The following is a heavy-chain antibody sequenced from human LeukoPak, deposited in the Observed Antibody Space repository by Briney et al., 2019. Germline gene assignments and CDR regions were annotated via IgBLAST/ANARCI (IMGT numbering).Heavy chain of an antibody. D-gene: IGHD7-27*01. V-gene: IGHV3-48*01. CDR3: VRDFNWAFDS. J-gene: IGHJ4*02. CDR1: GFTFSGFS. CDR2: IRPSGSDM. Sequence: PGGSLRLSCAASGFTFSGFSLNWVRQAPGKGLEWISNIRPSGSDMYYAASVKGRFTISRDSATNSLYLHMNSLKVDDSAVYFCVRDFNWAFDSWGQGTLVTVSS.